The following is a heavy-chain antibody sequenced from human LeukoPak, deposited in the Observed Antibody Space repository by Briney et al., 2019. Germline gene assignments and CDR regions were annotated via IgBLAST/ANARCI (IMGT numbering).Heavy chain of an antibody. V-gene: IGHV1-46*01. J-gene: IGHJ5*02. CDR1: GYTFTSYY. CDR2: INPSGGST. Sequence: ASVKVSCKASGYTFTSYYMHWVRQAPGQGLEWMGIINPSGGSTSYAQKFQGRVTMTRDTSTSTVYMELSSLRSEDTAVYYCARAPSGAVRGNWFDPWGQGTLVTVSS. D-gene: IGHD6-25*01. CDR3: ARAPSGAVRGNWFDP.